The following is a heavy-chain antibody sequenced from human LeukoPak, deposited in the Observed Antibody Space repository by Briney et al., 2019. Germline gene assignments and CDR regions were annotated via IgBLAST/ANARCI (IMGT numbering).Heavy chain of an antibody. V-gene: IGHV1-2*02. CDR3: ARDWVRYCSTASCLLQFDS. J-gene: IGHJ4*02. CDR1: GYTFSGYY. D-gene: IGHD3-16*02. CDR2: INPNSGGT. Sequence: ASVKVSCKASGYTFSGYYMHWVRQAPGQGLEWMGWINPNSGGTDYAQKFQDRVTMTRDTSISTAYMELSSLRSDDTAVYYCARDWVRYCSTASCLLQFDSWGQGTLVTVSS.